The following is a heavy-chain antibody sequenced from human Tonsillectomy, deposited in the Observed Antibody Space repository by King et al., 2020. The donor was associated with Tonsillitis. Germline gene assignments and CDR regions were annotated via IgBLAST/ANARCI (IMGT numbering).Heavy chain of an antibody. Sequence: EVQLVESGGGLVQPGGSLRLSCAASGFTFTTYWLTWVRQTPGKGLEWVANVDHDGSQKYYVDSVKGRFTISRDNAKNSLNLQMNSLRVEDSAVYFCARVKRTSWGSHNYGMDVWGQGTTVTVSS. CDR3: ARVKRTSWGSHNYGMDV. V-gene: IGHV3-7*04. D-gene: IGHD1-7*01. CDR2: VDHDGSQK. CDR1: GFTFTTYW. J-gene: IGHJ6*02.